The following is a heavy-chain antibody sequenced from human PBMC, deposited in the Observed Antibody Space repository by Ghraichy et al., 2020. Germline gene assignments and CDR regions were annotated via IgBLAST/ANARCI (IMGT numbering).Heavy chain of an antibody. D-gene: IGHD4-11*01. J-gene: IGHJ4*02. CDR3: AKGKVNFDY. CDR2: ISGSGGNT. V-gene: IGHV3-23*01. Sequence: GESLNISCAASGFTFSTYAMSWVRQAPGKGLKWVSVISGSGGNTHYADSVKGRFTISRDNSKNTLYLQMNSLRAEDTAVYYCAKGKVNFDYWGQGTLVTVSS. CDR1: GFTFSTYA.